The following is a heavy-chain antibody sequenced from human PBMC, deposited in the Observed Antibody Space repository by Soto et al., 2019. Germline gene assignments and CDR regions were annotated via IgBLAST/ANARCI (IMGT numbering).Heavy chain of an antibody. D-gene: IGHD3-16*01. CDR1: GFSLSTSGVG. CDR3: AHSLYDYVWGTNWFDP. J-gene: IGHJ5*02. Sequence: SGPTLVNPTQTLTLTCTFSGFSLSTSGVGVGWIRQPPGKALELLAPIYWDDDKRYSPSLKSRLTITKDTSKNQVVLTMTNMDPVDTATYYCAHSLYDYVWGTNWFDPWGQGTLVTVS. CDR2: IYWDDDK. V-gene: IGHV2-5*02.